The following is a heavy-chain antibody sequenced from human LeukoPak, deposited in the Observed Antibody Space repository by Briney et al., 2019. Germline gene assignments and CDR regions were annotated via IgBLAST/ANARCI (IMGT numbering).Heavy chain of an antibody. CDR1: GFTFSSSW. Sequence: GGSLRLSCAASGFTFSSSWMQWVRQAPWQGLVWVSRINSDESVTTYTNSVKGRFTISRDNAKNTLYLQMNSLRAEDTAMYYCVRSRFTTSSFDYWGQGTLVTVSS. V-gene: IGHV3-74*03. CDR2: INSDESVT. CDR3: VRSRFTTSSFDY. J-gene: IGHJ4*02. D-gene: IGHD2-2*01.